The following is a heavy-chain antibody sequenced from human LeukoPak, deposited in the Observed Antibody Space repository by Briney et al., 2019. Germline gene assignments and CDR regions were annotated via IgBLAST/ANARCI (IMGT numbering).Heavy chain of an antibody. V-gene: IGHV3-48*01. D-gene: IGHD6-6*01. J-gene: IGHJ4*02. CDR2: ISSSSSTI. CDR3: AKHQEYSNSFFDY. Sequence: QSGGSLRLSCAASGFTFSSYSMNWVRQAPGKGLEWVSYISSSSSTIYYADSVKGRFTISRDNAKNSLYLQMNSLRAEDTAVYYCAKHQEYSNSFFDYWGQGTLVTVSS. CDR1: GFTFSSYS.